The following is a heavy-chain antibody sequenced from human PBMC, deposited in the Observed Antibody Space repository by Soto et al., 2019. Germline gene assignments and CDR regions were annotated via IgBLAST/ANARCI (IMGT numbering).Heavy chain of an antibody. Sequence: GGSLRLSCAASGFTFSSYAMSWVRQAPGKGLEWVSAISGSGGSTYYADSVKGRFTISRDNSKNTLYLQMNSLRAEDTAVYYCAKEISTSRIAAAGPYYLDYWGQGTRATV. D-gene: IGHD6-13*01. V-gene: IGHV3-23*01. J-gene: IGHJ4*02. CDR3: AKEISTSRIAAAGPYYLDY. CDR1: GFTFSSYA. CDR2: ISGSGGST.